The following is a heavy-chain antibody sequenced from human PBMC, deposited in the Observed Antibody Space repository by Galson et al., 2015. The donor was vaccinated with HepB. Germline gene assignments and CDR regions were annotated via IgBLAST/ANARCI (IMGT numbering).Heavy chain of an antibody. D-gene: IGHD6-13*01. CDR2: IWYDGSNK. CDR3: ARGRYSSSLVNFDY. Sequence: SLRLSCAASGFTFSSYGMHWVRQAPGKGLEWVAVIWYDGSNKYYADSVKGRFTISRDNSKNTLYLQMNSLRAEDTAVYYCARGRYSSSLVNFDYWGQGTLVTVSS. CDR1: GFTFSSYG. V-gene: IGHV3-33*01. J-gene: IGHJ4*02.